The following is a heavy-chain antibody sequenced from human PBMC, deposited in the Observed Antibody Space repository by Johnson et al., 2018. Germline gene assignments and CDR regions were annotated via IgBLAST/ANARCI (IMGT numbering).Heavy chain of an antibody. Sequence: VQLQESGGGLVQPGGSLRLSCAASGFTFSSYWMHWVRQAPGKGLVWVSRINSDGSSTSYADSVKGRFTISRDNAKNTLYLQMNSRRAEDTAVYYCARVGGGVEGAFDIWGQGTMVTVSS. CDR2: INSDGSST. V-gene: IGHV3-74*01. CDR1: GFTFSSYW. CDR3: ARVGGGVEGAFDI. J-gene: IGHJ3*02. D-gene: IGHD3-16*01.